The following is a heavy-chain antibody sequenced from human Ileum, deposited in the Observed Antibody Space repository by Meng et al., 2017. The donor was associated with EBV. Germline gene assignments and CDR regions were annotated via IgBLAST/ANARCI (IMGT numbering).Heavy chain of an antibody. D-gene: IGHD2-2*02. CDR1: GFKFSSAV. CDR3: ATNTPHHY. Sequence: GGGGVQPGRSLGRSWAACGFKFSSAVMHWVRQAPGKGLEWVALISYDGSNKFYADSLKGRFTISRDNSDNTVSLHINSLRVEDTAVYYCATNTPHHYWGQGTLVTVS. J-gene: IGHJ4*02. CDR2: ISYDGSNK. V-gene: IGHV3-33*03.